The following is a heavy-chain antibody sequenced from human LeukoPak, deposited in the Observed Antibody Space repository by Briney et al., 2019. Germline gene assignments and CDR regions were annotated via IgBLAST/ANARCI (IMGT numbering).Heavy chain of an antibody. CDR2: ISGSGGDA. Sequence: GGSLRLSCAASGFTFSNYAMSWVRQAPGRGLEWVSTISGSGGDAYYADSVRGRFTISRDNSRSTLFLQMNSLRAEDTAVYYCAVRGGRLDYWGQGTLVTVSS. CDR3: AVRGGRLDY. V-gene: IGHV3-23*01. D-gene: IGHD3-10*02. J-gene: IGHJ4*02. CDR1: GFTFSNYA.